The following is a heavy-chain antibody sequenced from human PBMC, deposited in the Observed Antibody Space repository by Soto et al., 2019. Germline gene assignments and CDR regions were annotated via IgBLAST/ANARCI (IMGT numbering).Heavy chain of an antibody. CDR3: AKHPYRSSSKDYYYHGMDV. D-gene: IGHD6-6*01. Sequence: SGGSLRLSCAASGFTFSSYAMSWVRQAPGKGLEWVSAISGSGGSTYYADSVKGRFTISRDNSKNTLYLQMNSLRAEDTAVYYCAKHPYRSSSKDYYYHGMDVWGQGTTVTVSS. J-gene: IGHJ6*02. CDR2: ISGSGGST. V-gene: IGHV3-23*01. CDR1: GFTFSSYA.